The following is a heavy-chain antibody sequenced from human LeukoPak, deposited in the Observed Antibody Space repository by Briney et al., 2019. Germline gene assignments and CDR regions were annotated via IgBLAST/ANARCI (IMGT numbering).Heavy chain of an antibody. Sequence: GGALRLSCAASGFTFRRYWMNWVRQATGEGLEWVANIKLDGSEKYYADSVKGRFTISRDNAKNSLYLQMNSLRAEDTAVYYCARIGEDTATSFFDYWGQGTLVTVSS. CDR3: ARIGEDTATSFFDY. V-gene: IGHV3-7*01. D-gene: IGHD5-18*01. CDR2: IKLDGSEK. CDR1: GFTFRRYW. J-gene: IGHJ4*02.